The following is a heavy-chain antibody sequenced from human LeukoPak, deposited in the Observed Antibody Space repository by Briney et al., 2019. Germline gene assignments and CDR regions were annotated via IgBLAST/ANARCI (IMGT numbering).Heavy chain of an antibody. CDR2: INPDSGGT. CDR3: ARDLQSGGFDAFDI. CDR1: GYTFTGYY. V-gene: IGHV1-2*02. Sequence: ASVKVSCKASGYTFTGYYMHWVRQAPGQGLEWMGWINPDSGGTNYAQKFQGRVTMTRDTSISTAYMELSGLRSDDTAMYYCARDLQSGGFDAFDIWGQGTMVTVSS. J-gene: IGHJ3*02. D-gene: IGHD1-26*01.